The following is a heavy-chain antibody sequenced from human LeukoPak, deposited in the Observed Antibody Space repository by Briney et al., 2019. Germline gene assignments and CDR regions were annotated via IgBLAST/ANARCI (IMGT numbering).Heavy chain of an antibody. D-gene: IGHD7-27*01. CDR1: GFTFSSYA. CDR3: ARDGAGLGTNAFDV. V-gene: IGHV3-23*01. CDR2: ISGSGGST. Sequence: GGSLSLSCAASGFTFSSYAMSWVRQAPGKGLEWVSVISGSGGSTYYADSVKGRFTISRDNSKNTLYLQMNSLTTEDTAVYYCARDGAGLGTNAFDVWGQGTMVSVSS. J-gene: IGHJ3*01.